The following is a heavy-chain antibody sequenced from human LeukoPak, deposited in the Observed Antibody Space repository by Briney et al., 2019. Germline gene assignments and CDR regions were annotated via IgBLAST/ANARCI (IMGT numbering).Heavy chain of an antibody. CDR3: ARGGRGATYYFDY. Sequence: PSETLSLTCAVSGGSISSGGYAWSWIRQPPGKGLEWIGYIYHSGSTYYNPSLKSRATISVARSKNQFSLKLSSVTAADTAVYYCARGGRGATYYFDYWGQGTLVTVSS. D-gene: IGHD3-10*01. V-gene: IGHV4-30-2*01. J-gene: IGHJ4*02. CDR1: GGSISSGGYA. CDR2: IYHSGST.